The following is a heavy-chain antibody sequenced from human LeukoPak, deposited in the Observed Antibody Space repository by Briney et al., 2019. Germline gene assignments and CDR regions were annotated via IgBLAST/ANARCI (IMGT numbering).Heavy chain of an antibody. Sequence: ASVKVSCKASGFTFTSYDINWVRQASGQGLEWMGWMNPNNGNTNYAQKLQGRVTMTTDTSTSTAYMELRSLRSDDTAVYYCARDRYSSGWRDSYYYYYGMDVWGQGTTVTVSS. J-gene: IGHJ6*02. CDR2: MNPNNGNT. CDR1: GFTFTSYD. D-gene: IGHD6-19*01. V-gene: IGHV1-18*01. CDR3: ARDRYSSGWRDSYYYYYGMDV.